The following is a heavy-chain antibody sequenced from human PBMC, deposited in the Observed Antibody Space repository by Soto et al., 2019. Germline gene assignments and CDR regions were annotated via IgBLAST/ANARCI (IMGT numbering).Heavy chain of an antibody. J-gene: IGHJ5*02. CDR3: ARESAPYYDSSGDPDP. V-gene: IGHV1-18*01. CDR2: ISAYNGNT. CDR1: GYTFTSYG. Sequence: QVQLVQSGAEVKKPGASVKVTCKASGYTFTSYGISWVRQAPGQGLEWMGWISAYNGNTNYAQKLQGRVTMTTDTSTSTAYMELRSLRSDDTAVYYCARESAPYYDSSGDPDPWGQGTLVTVSS. D-gene: IGHD3-22*01.